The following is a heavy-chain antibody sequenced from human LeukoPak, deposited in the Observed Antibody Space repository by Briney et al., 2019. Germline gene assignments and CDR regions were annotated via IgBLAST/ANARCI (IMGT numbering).Heavy chain of an antibody. Sequence: SETLSLTCTVSGYSISSAYYWGWIRQPPGKGLEWIGSIYHSGSTYYNPSLTSRVIISVDTSKNQFSLKLSSVTAADTAVYYCARVRVFGVVIVRGFYYYYMDVWGKGTTVTVSS. CDR1: GYSISSAYY. CDR3: ARVRVFGVVIVRGFYYYYMDV. V-gene: IGHV4-38-2*02. CDR2: IYHSGST. J-gene: IGHJ6*03. D-gene: IGHD3-3*01.